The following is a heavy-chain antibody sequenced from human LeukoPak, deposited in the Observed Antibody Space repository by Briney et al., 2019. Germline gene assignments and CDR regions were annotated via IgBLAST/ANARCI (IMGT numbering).Heavy chain of an antibody. Sequence: ASVKVSCKASGYTVTSYDINWVRQATAQGLEWMGWMNPNSGNTGYAQKFQGRVTVTRNTSISTAYMELSSLRSEDTAVYYCARLFDYVWGSYRPWGQGTLVTVSS. CDR1: GYTVTSYD. V-gene: IGHV1-8*01. CDR3: ARLFDYVWGSYRP. D-gene: IGHD3-16*02. CDR2: MNPNSGNT. J-gene: IGHJ5*02.